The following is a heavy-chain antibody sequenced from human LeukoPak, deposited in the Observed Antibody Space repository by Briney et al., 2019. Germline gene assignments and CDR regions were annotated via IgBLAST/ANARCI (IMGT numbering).Heavy chain of an antibody. CDR2: ITSGGDYI. J-gene: IGHJ4*02. V-gene: IGHV3-21*01. CDR1: GFTFNTFN. D-gene: IGHD3-9*01. CDR3: ARGHYDFLAAPYKWTPDY. Sequence: PGGSLRLSCAASGFTFNTFNMNWVRQAPGKGLEWVSSITSGGDYIYYADSVKGRFTTSRDNAKNSLSLQLNSLRVEDTAVYYCARGHYDFLAAPYKWTPDYWGQGTLVTVSS.